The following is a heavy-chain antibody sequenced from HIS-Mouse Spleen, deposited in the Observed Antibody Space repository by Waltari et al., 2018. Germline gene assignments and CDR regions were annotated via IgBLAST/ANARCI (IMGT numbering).Heavy chain of an antibody. D-gene: IGHD1-26*01. J-gene: IGHJ4*02. V-gene: IGHV3-30*18. Sequence: QVQLVESGGGVVQPGRYLRLSCAASGFTFSSYGMHWVRQAPGKGLEWVAVISYDGSNKYYADSVKGRFTISRDNSKNTLYLQMNSLRAEDTAVYYCAKDRGSQFDYWGQGTLVTVSS. CDR2: ISYDGSNK. CDR1: GFTFSSYG. CDR3: AKDRGSQFDY.